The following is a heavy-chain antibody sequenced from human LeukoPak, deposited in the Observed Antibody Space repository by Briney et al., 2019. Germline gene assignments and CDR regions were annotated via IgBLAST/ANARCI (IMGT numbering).Heavy chain of an antibody. CDR2: IKQDGSEK. J-gene: IGHJ4*02. V-gene: IGHV3-7*01. CDR1: GFTFSSYW. CDR3: ARREDYDFWSGYPYLDY. Sequence: GGSLRLSCAASGFTFSSYWMSWVRQAPGKGLEWVANIKQDGSEKYYVDSVKGRFTISRDNAKNSLYLQMNSLRAEDTAVYYCARREDYDFWSGYPYLDYWGQGTLVTVSS. D-gene: IGHD3-3*01.